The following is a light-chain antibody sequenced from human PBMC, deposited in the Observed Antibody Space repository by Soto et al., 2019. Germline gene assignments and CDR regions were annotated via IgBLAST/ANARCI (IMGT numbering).Light chain of an antibody. J-gene: IGKJ1*01. V-gene: IGKV3-20*01. CDR2: GAS. CDR3: QQYGSSSWT. Sequence: EIVLTQSPGTLSLSPGERATLSCRASQSVSSSYLAWFQQKPGQAPRLLIYGASIRATGIPDRFSGSGSGTDFTLTITRLEPEDFEVYYCQQYGSSSWTFGQGTKVDIK. CDR1: QSVSSSY.